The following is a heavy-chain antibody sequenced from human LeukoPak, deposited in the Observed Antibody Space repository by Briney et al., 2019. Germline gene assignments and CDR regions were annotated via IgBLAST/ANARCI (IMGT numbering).Heavy chain of an antibody. CDR3: ARDERLLSSLK. CDR2: ISYTGTNK. CDR1: GFTFSRHA. J-gene: IGHJ4*02. D-gene: IGHD3-3*01. Sequence: GRSLRLSCAASGFTFSRHAMHWVRQVPGKGLEWVTLISYTGTNKNYADSVKGRFTISRDNSKNTLYLQMSSLRAEDTAIYYCARDERLLSSLKWGQGTLVTVSS. V-gene: IGHV3-30*04.